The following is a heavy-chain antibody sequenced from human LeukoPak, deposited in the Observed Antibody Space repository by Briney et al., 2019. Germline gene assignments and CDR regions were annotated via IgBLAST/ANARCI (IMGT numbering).Heavy chain of an antibody. J-gene: IGHJ4*02. CDR2: IYSSGST. V-gene: IGHV4-59*01. D-gene: IGHD3-3*01. CDR3: AGDWN. CDR1: NGSMTNNY. Sequence: SETLSLTCTVSNGSMTNNYWSWIRQPPGKGLEWIGYIYSSGSTIYNPSLKGRVTISIDTSKNQFSLKLISVTAEDTAVYYCAGDWNWGQGTLVTVSS.